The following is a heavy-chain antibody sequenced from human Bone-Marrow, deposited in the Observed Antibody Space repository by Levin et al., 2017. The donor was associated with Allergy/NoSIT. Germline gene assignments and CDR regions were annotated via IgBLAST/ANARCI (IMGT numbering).Heavy chain of an antibody. Sequence: KASETLSLTCTVSGGSISSGGYYWSWIRQHPGKGLEWIGYIYYSGAHYFNPSLKSRVTISIDTSENQFSLKLSSVTAADTAVYYCARDNWNDAGGGGWFDPWGQGTLVTVSS. V-gene: IGHV4-31*02. D-gene: IGHD1-20*01. CDR1: GGSISSGGYY. CDR3: ARDNWNDAGGGGWFDP. J-gene: IGHJ5*02. CDR2: IYYSGAH.